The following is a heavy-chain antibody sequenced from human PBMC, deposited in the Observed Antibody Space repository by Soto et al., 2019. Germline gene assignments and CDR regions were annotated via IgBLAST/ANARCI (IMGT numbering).Heavy chain of an antibody. Sequence: QVQLVESGGGVVQPGRSLRLSCAASGFTFSSYGMHWVRQAPGKGLEWVAVISYDGSNKYYADSVKGRFTISRDNSKNTLYLQMNSLRAEDTAVYYCAAATYYAILTGYYRDDDYWGQGTLVTVSS. CDR2: ISYDGSNK. J-gene: IGHJ4*02. CDR1: GFTFSSYG. D-gene: IGHD3-9*01. V-gene: IGHV3-30*03. CDR3: AAATYYAILTGYYRDDDY.